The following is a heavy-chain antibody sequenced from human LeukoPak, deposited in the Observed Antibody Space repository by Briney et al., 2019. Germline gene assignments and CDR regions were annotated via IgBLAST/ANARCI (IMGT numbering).Heavy chain of an antibody. D-gene: IGHD2/OR15-2a*01. CDR3: AKHEDIVTVPATSWFDP. V-gene: IGHV4-39*01. CDR2: MYYTGTL. CDR1: GGSINTSSYY. Sequence: SETLSLTCTVSGGSINTSSYYWGWIRQAPGKGLEWIGSMYYTGTLYYNPSLKSRVTISVATSKNQFSLKLGSVTAADTAVYYCAKHEDIVTVPATSWFDPWGPGTLVTVSS. J-gene: IGHJ5*02.